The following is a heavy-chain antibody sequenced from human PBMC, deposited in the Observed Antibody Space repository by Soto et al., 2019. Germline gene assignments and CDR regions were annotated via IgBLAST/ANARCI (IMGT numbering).Heavy chain of an antibody. CDR2: ISYDGSNK. J-gene: IGHJ6*02. CDR3: ARRSGYYYYGMDV. V-gene: IGHV3-30-3*01. Sequence: VQLVESGGGVVQPGRSLRLSCAASGFTFSSYAMHWVRQAPGKGLEWVAVISYDGSNKYYADSVKGRFTISRDNSKNTLYLQMNSLRAEDTAVYYCARRSGYYYYGMDVWGQGTTVTVSS. CDR1: GFTFSSYA.